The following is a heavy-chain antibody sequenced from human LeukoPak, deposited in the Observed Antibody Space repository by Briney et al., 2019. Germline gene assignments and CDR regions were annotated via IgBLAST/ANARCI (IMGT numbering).Heavy chain of an antibody. Sequence: ASVKVSCKASGYTFTGYYMHWVRQAPGQGLEWMGWINPNSGGTNYAQKFQGRVTMTRDTSISTAYMELSRLRSDDTAAYYCARGTSSRIFGVVMPLDYWGQGTLVTVSS. CDR3: ARGTSSRIFGVVMPLDY. CDR1: GYTFTGYY. D-gene: IGHD3-3*02. V-gene: IGHV1-2*02. J-gene: IGHJ4*02. CDR2: INPNSGGT.